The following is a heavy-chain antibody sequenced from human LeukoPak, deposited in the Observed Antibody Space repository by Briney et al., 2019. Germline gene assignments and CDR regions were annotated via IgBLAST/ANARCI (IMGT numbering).Heavy chain of an antibody. CDR2: ISYSGNT. Sequence: KPSETLSLTCTVSGGSISSYYWSWIRQPPGKGLEWIGYISYSGNTNYNPSLKSRVTISVDTSKNQFSLKLSSVTAADTAVYCCARQGGYIAPLAFWGQGTLVTVSA. J-gene: IGHJ4*02. V-gene: IGHV4-59*08. CDR3: ARQGGYIAPLAF. CDR1: GGSISSYY. D-gene: IGHD6-13*01.